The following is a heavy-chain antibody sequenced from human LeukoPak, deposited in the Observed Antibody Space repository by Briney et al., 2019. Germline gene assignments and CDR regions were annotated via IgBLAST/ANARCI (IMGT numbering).Heavy chain of an antibody. CDR3: ASGVSSYYFDY. CDR2: ISSSSSTI. V-gene: IGHV3-48*04. D-gene: IGHD2/OR15-2a*01. J-gene: IGHJ4*02. CDR1: GFTFSSYS. Sequence: GGSLRLSCAASGFTFSSYSMNWVRQAPGKGLEWVSYISSSSSTIYYADSVKGRFTISRDNAKNSLYLQMNSLRAEDTAVYYCASGVSSYYFDYWGQGTLVTVSS.